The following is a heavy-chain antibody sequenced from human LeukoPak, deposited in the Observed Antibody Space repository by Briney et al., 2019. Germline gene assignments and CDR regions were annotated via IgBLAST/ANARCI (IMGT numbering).Heavy chain of an antibody. Sequence: SQTLSLTCTVSGGSISSGSYYWRWLRQPAGTGLEWIGRIYTSGSTNYNPSLKSRVTISVDTSKNQFSLKLSSVTAADTAVYYCARFAYYDILTGHFDYYYMDVWGKGTTVTVSS. V-gene: IGHV4-61*02. CDR1: GGSISSGSYY. D-gene: IGHD3-9*01. CDR3: ARFAYYDILTGHFDYYYMDV. CDR2: IYTSGST. J-gene: IGHJ6*03.